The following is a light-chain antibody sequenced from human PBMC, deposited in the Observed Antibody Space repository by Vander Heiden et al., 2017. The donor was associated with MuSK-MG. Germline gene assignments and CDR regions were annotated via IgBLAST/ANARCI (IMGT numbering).Light chain of an antibody. CDR3: QESVSIPPPT. CDR1: QSIATS. V-gene: IGKV1-39*01. Sequence: DIQMTQSPSSLSASVGERVTITCRASQSIATSLHWYQQKPGKAPKLLISAASTLESGVPSRFSGSGSGTHFTLTINSRQPEDFATYYCQESVSIPPPTFGGGTKVEIK. J-gene: IGKJ4*01. CDR2: AAS.